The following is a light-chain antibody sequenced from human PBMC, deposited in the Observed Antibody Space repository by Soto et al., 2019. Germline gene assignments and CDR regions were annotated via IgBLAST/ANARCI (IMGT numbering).Light chain of an antibody. J-gene: IGKJ5*01. CDR1: QSVSSN. CDR3: QQYNNWPPV. V-gene: IGKV3D-15*01. Sequence: EIVMTQSPATLSVSQGERATLSCRASQSVSSNLAWYQQKPGQAPRLLIYGASTRATGIPARFSGSGSGTEFTLTISSLQSEDFAVYYCQQYNNWPPVFGQGTRLEIK. CDR2: GAS.